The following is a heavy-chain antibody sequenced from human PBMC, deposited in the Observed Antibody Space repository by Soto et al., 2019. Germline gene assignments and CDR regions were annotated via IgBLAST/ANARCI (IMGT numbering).Heavy chain of an antibody. V-gene: IGHV4-34*01. D-gene: IGHD3-10*01. J-gene: IGHJ4*02. CDR3: ARDITMVRGVNDY. Sequence: SETKSLTSAVEGGYCSGYDWSWIRQPPGKGLEWIGEINHSGSTNYNPSLKSRVTISVDTSKNQFSLKLSSVTAADTAVYYCARDITMVRGVNDYWGQGTLVTVSS. CDR2: INHSGST. CDR1: GGYCSGYD.